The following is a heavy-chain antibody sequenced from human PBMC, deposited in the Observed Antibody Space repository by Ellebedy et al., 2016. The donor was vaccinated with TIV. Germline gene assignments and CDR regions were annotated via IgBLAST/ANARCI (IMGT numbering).Heavy chain of an antibody. J-gene: IGHJ3*02. CDR2: INHSGST. CDR1: GGSFRGYY. V-gene: IGHV4-34*01. D-gene: IGHD1-26*01. Sequence: SETLSLTCAVYGGSFRGYYWSWIRQPPGKGLEWIGEINHSGSTYYNPSLKSRVTISVARSKNQFSLKLSSVTAADTAVYYGARGGGRRVGAAYDAVEIWGQGTMVTVSS. CDR3: ARGGGRRVGAAYDAVEI.